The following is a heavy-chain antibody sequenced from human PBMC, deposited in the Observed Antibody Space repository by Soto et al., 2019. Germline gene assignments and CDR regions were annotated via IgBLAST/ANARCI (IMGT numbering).Heavy chain of an antibody. CDR2: ISAYNGNT. CDR3: ARDMGYSYGYSWFDP. J-gene: IGHJ5*02. D-gene: IGHD5-18*01. CDR1: GYPFTSYV. Sequence: ASLKVSCKASGYPFTSYVISWVRQAPGQGLEWMGWISAYNGNTNYAQKLQGRVTMTTDTSTSTAYMELRSLRSDDTAVYYCARDMGYSYGYSWFDPWGQGTLVTVSS. V-gene: IGHV1-18*01.